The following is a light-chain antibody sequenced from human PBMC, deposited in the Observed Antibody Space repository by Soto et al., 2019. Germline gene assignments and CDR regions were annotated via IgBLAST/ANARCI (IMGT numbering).Light chain of an antibody. V-gene: IGKV3-20*01. J-gene: IGKJ4*01. CDR3: QQSGKSFPLT. CDR1: QSVSSNY. CDR2: GAS. Sequence: EIVLTQSPGTLSLSPGERATLSCRASQSVSSNYLAWYQQKPGQAPKLLIYGASSRATGIPDRFSGSGSVTDFILTISRLEPEDCAMYYCQQSGKSFPLTFGGGTKLEI.